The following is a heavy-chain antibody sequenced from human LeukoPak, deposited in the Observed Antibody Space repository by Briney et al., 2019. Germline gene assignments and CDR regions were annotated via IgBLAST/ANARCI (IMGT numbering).Heavy chain of an antibody. Sequence: PGGSLRLSCAASGFTFSNAWMSWVGQAPGKGLEWVGRIKSKTDGGTTDYAAPVKGRFTITRDDSKNPLYLQMNSLKTEDTAVYYCTTATGRIAVAGNPDYWGQGTLVTVSS. CDR2: IKSKTDGGTT. CDR1: GFTFSNAW. V-gene: IGHV3-15*01. CDR3: TTATGRIAVAGNPDY. D-gene: IGHD6-19*01. J-gene: IGHJ4*02.